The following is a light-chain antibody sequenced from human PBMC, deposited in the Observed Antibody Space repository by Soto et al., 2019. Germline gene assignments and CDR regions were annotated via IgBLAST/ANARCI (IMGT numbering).Light chain of an antibody. J-gene: IGKJ1*01. Sequence: EIVLTQSPGTLSLSPGERATLSCWASQSITRSYIAWYQQKPGQAPRLLIYDASSRATGIPDRFGGSGSGTDFTLTISRLEPEDFAVYYCQQYSSSPETFGQGTKVDI. CDR3: QQYSSSPET. CDR1: QSITRSY. V-gene: IGKV3-20*01. CDR2: DAS.